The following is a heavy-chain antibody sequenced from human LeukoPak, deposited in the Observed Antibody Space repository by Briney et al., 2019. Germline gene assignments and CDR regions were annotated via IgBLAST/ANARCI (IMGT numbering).Heavy chain of an antibody. CDR1: GGSISTYY. D-gene: IGHD3-16*01. Sequence: PSETLSPTCTVSGGSISTYYWSWIRQPAGKGLEWIGRIYSGSTNYNPSLKNRVTMSVDTSKNQFSLKLSSVTAADTAIYYCARVPGGATWHIDYWGQETLVTVSS. CDR3: ARVPGGATWHIDY. V-gene: IGHV4-4*07. J-gene: IGHJ4*02. CDR2: IYSGST.